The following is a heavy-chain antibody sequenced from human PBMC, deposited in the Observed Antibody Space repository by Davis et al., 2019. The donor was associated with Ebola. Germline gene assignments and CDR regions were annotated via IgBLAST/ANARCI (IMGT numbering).Heavy chain of an antibody. D-gene: IGHD1-26*01. CDR3: ARISGTYVYFDY. J-gene: IGHJ4*02. Sequence: PGGSLRLSCADSGLSFSTYSMNWVRQAPGKGLEWVSYISSSGSTIYYADSVKGRFTISRDNAKNSLYLQMNSLRAEDTAVYYCARISGTYVYFDYWGQGTLVTVSS. CDR1: GLSFSTYS. CDR2: ISSSGSTI. V-gene: IGHV3-48*04.